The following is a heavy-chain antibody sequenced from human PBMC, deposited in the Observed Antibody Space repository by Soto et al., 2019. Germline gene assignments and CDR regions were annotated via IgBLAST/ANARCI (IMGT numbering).Heavy chain of an antibody. Sequence: GGSLRLSCAASGFTFSSYWMSWVRQAPGKGLEWVANIKKDGSEKYYGDSLKGRFTISRDNAKNSLYLQMNSLRAEDTAVYYCARVHSSCWYGTDFDYWGQGTLVTVSS. CDR3: ARVHSSCWYGTDFDY. CDR1: GFTFSSYW. CDR2: IKKDGSEK. V-gene: IGHV3-7*05. D-gene: IGHD6-13*01. J-gene: IGHJ4*02.